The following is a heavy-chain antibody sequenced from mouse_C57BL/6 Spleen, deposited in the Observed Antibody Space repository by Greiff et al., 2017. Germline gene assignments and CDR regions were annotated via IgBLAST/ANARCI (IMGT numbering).Heavy chain of an antibody. J-gene: IGHJ1*03. CDR1: GYTFTSYW. D-gene: IGHD1-1*01. CDR2: INPSNGGT. V-gene: IGHV1-53*01. CDR3: ARPPYYYGSSYWYFDV. Sequence: QVQLQQPGTELVKPGASVKLSCKASGYTFTSYWMHWVKQRPGQGLAWIGNINPSNGGTNYNEKFKSKATLTVDKSSSTAYMQLSSLTSEDSAVYYCARPPYYYGSSYWYFDVWGTGTTVTVSS.